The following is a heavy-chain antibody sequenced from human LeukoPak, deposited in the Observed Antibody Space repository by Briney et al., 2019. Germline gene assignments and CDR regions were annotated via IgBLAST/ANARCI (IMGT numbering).Heavy chain of an antibody. V-gene: IGHV3-48*01. CDR1: GFTFSSYS. CDR2: ISSSSSSTI. CDR3: ARSDLPSFY. D-gene: IGHD2-21*02. J-gene: IGHJ4*02. Sequence: PGGSLRLSCAASGFTFSSYSMNWVRQAPGKGLEWVSYISSSSSSTIYYADSVKGRFTISRDNAKNSLYLQMNSLRAEDTAVYYCARSDLPSFYWGQGTLVTVSS.